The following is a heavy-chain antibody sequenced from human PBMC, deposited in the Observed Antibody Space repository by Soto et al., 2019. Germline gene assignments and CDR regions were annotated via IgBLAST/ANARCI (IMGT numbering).Heavy chain of an antibody. V-gene: IGHV1-69*02. CDR1: GGTFSSYT. Sequence: QVQLVQSGAEVKKPRSSVKVSCKASGGTFSSYTISWVRQAPGQGLEWMGRIIPILGIANYAQKFQGRVTITADKSTSTAYMELSSLRSEDTAVYYCASGSMVRGVMVHWGQGTLVTVSS. CDR2: IIPILGIA. D-gene: IGHD3-10*01. J-gene: IGHJ4*02. CDR3: ASGSMVRGVMVH.